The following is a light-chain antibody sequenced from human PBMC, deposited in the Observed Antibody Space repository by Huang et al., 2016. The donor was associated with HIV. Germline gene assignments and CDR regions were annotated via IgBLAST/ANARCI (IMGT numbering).Light chain of an antibody. V-gene: IGKV4-1*01. Sequence: DIVMTQSPDSLAVSLGERATINCKSSQSVLYSSNNKNYLAWYKQKPGQPPKLLIDGASTRESGVPDRFRGSGSGTDFTLTISSLQAEDVAVYYCQQYYSTPLTFGGGTKVEIK. CDR3: QQYYSTPLT. J-gene: IGKJ4*01. CDR1: QSVLYSSNNKNY. CDR2: GAS.